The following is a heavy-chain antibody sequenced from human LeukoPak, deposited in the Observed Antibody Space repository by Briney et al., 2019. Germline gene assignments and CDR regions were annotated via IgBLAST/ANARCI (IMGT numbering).Heavy chain of an antibody. Sequence: ASVKVSCKASGGTFSSYAISWVRQAPGQGREWMGGIIPIFGTANYAQKFQGRVTITTDESTSTAYMELSSLSSEDTAVYYCARGVTMIGSVYWGQGTLVTVSS. D-gene: IGHD3-22*01. CDR1: GGTFSSYA. J-gene: IGHJ4*02. V-gene: IGHV1-69*05. CDR2: IIPIFGTA. CDR3: ARGVTMIGSVY.